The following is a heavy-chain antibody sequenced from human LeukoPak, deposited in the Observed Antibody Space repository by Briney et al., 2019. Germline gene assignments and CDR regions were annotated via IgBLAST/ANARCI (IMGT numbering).Heavy chain of an antibody. CDR3: ARGFSYSSSSGPFDY. V-gene: IGHV3-33*01. Sequence: PGGSLRLSCAASGFTFSTYGLHWVRQAPGKGLEWVAVIWYDGIYKYYADSVKGRFTISRDNAKNSLYLQMNSLRAEDTAVYYCARGFSYSSSSGPFDYWGQGTLVTVSS. CDR2: IWYDGIYK. CDR1: GFTFSTYG. D-gene: IGHD6-6*01. J-gene: IGHJ4*02.